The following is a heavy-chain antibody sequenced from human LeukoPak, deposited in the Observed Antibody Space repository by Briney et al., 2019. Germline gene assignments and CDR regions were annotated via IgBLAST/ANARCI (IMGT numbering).Heavy chain of an antibody. D-gene: IGHD3-10*01. CDR3: ARGRTMVRGVIREFDY. CDR1: GYTLTSYG. CDR2: ISAYNGNT. Sequence: ASVKVSCKPSGYTLTSYGISWVRQAPGQGLEWMGWISAYNGNTNYAQKLQGRVTMTTDTSTSTAYMELRSLRSDNTAVYYCARGRTMVRGVIREFDYWGQGTLVTVSS. V-gene: IGHV1-18*01. J-gene: IGHJ4*02.